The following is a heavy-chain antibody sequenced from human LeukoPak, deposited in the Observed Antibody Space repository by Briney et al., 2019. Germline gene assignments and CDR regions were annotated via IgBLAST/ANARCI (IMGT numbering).Heavy chain of an antibody. V-gene: IGHV3-30-3*01. CDR1: GFTFSSYA. CDR3: ARDSYDSSGYYPDY. J-gene: IGHJ4*02. D-gene: IGHD3-22*01. Sequence: GRSLRLSCAASGFTFSSYAMHWVRQAPGKGLEWVAVISYDGSNKYYADSVKGRFTISRDNSKNTLYLQMNSLRSEDTAVYYCARDSYDSSGYYPDYWGQGTLVTVSS. CDR2: ISYDGSNK.